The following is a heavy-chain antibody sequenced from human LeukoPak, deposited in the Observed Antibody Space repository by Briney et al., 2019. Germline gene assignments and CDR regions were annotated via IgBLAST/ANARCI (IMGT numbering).Heavy chain of an antibody. V-gene: IGHV3-30*02. CDR3: AKGDDYGPGAMFDY. D-gene: IGHD3-10*01. Sequence: GGSLRLSCAASGFTFSSYGMHWVRQAPGKGLEWVTFIRYDVSNIYYADSVKGRFTTSRDNSKNTLYLQMNSLRAEDTAVYYCAKGDDYGPGAMFDYWGQGTLVTVSS. CDR2: IRYDVSNI. J-gene: IGHJ4*02. CDR1: GFTFSSYG.